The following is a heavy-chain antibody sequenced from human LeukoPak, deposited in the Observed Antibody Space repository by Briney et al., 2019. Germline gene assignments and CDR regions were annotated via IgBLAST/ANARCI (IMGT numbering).Heavy chain of an antibody. D-gene: IGHD6-19*01. CDR2: MNPNSGNT. V-gene: IGHV1-8*01. J-gene: IGHJ5*02. CDR1: GYAFTTYD. CDR3: ARGRGSGHKENWFDP. Sequence: ASVKVSCKASGYAFTTYDINWVRQATGQGPEWMGWMNPNSGNTGYTQNFQGRATMTRNTSISTAYMELSSLKSEDTAVYYCARGRGSGHKENWFDPWGQGTLVTVSS.